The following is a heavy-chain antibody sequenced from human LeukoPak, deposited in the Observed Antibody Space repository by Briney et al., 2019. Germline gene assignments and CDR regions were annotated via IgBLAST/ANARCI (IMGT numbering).Heavy chain of an antibody. V-gene: IGHV4-38-2*01. Sequence: PSETLSLTCAVSGYSINSGNHWGWIRQPPEKGLEWIGSIHYSGSTNYNPSLKSRVTISVDTSKNQFSLKLSSVTAADTAVYYCARTYYSSSYFDYWGQGTLVTVSS. CDR1: GYSINSGNH. J-gene: IGHJ4*02. CDR3: ARTYYSSSYFDY. D-gene: IGHD6-6*01. CDR2: IHYSGST.